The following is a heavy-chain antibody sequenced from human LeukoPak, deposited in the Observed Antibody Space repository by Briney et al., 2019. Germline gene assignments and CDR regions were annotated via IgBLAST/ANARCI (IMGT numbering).Heavy chain of an antibody. CDR1: GFTFSSYG. V-gene: IGHV3-33*01. D-gene: IGHD4-17*01. CDR2: IWYDGSNK. CDR3: ARTSPTVYFDY. J-gene: IGHJ4*02. Sequence: GRSLRLSCAASGFTFSSYGMHWVRQAPGKGLEWVAVIWYDGSNKYYADSVKGRFTISRDNSKNTLYLQMNSLRAEDTAVYYCARTSPTVYFDYWGQGTLVTVSS.